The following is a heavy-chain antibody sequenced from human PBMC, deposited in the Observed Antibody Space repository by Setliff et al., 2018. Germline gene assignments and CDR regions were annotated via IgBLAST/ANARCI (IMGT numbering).Heavy chain of an antibody. D-gene: IGHD4-4*01. CDR3: ARAYSYYYYYMDV. J-gene: IGHJ6*03. CDR2: IYTSGST. V-gene: IGHV4-61*09. Sequence: PSETLSLTCTVSGGSISSGIYYWSWIRQPAGKGLEWIGHIYTSGSTNYNPSLKSRVTISVDTSKNQFSRRLSSVTAADTAVYYCARAYSYYYYYMDVWGKGTTVTVSS. CDR1: GGSISSGIYY.